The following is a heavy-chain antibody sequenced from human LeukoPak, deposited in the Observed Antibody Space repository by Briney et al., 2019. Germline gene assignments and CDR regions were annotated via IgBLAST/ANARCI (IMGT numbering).Heavy chain of an antibody. CDR2: ISGSGGYT. CDR1: GLTFSSYA. V-gene: IGHV3-23*01. J-gene: IGHJ4*02. Sequence: GGSLTLSCAASGLTFSSYAMSWVRQAPGKGLEWVSGISGSGGYTYDADSVKGRFTISRDNSKNTLYLQMNSLRAEDTAVYYCAKDRVDVLTGYFYYWGQGVLVTVSS. CDR3: AKDRVDVLTGYFYY. D-gene: IGHD3-9*01.